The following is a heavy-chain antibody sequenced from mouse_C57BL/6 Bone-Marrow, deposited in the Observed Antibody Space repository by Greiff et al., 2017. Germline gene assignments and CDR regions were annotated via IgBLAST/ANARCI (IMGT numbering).Heavy chain of an antibody. CDR1: GYTFTNYW. V-gene: IGHV1-63*01. CDR3: ARGVPYYAMDY. J-gene: IGHJ4*01. Sequence: VQLQQSGAELVRPGTSVKMSCKASGYTFTNYWIGWAKQRPGHGLEWIGDIYPGGGYTNYNEKFKGKATLTADKSSSTAYMQFSSLTSEDSAIYDCARGVPYYAMDYWGQGTSVTVSS. CDR2: IYPGGGYT.